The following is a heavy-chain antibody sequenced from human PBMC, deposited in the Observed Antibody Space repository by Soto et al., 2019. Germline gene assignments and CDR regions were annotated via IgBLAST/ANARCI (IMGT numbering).Heavy chain of an antibody. CDR3: ARHGDGGWGN. Sequence: EVQLVESGGGVIQPGGSLRLSCAASGLYVGSSYMSWVRQAPGKGLEWISYISGGGETYYSNSVKGRFTISKDNSKNTLFLQMHSVRAEDTAVYYCARHGDGGWGNWGRGVQFTVTS. V-gene: IGHV3-53*01. D-gene: IGHD7-27*01. J-gene: IGHJ4*02. CDR2: ISGGGET. CDR1: GLYVGSSY.